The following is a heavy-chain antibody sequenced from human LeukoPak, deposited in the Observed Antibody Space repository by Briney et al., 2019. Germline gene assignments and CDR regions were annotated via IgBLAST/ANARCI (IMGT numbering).Heavy chain of an antibody. Sequence: PSETLSLTCTVSGGSISSSSYYWGWIRQPPGRGLEWIGSIYYSGSTYYNPSLKSRVTISVDTSKNQSSLKLSSVTAADTAVYYWARDLRGPVDYWGQRTLVTVSS. V-gene: IGHV4-39*07. CDR3: ARDLRGPVDY. CDR2: IYYSGST. CDR1: GGSISSSSYY. J-gene: IGHJ4*02.